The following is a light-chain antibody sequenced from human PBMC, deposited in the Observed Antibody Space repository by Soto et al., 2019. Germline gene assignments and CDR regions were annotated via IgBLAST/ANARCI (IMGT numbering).Light chain of an antibody. V-gene: IGKV1-5*03. CDR2: KSS. J-gene: IGKJ1*01. CDR1: QSISSW. Sequence: DIQVTQSPSTLSASVGGRVTITCRASQSISSWLAWYQQKPGQAPKLLIYKSSSLESGVPSRFSGSGSGTEFTLTISSLQPDDFATYYCQQYNSYPWTFGQGTKVDIK. CDR3: QQYNSYPWT.